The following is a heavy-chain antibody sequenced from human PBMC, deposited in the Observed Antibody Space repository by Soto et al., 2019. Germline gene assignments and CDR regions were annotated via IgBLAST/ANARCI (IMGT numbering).Heavy chain of an antibody. V-gene: IGHV3-49*03. J-gene: IGHJ6*01. CDR1: GFTFGDYA. D-gene: IGHD6-19*01. CDR3: TREGPPGYSSGWVPFGMDV. Sequence: PGGAVRLSCTASGFTFGDYAMTWFRQAPGKGLEWVGFIRSKAYGGTTEYAASVKGRFTISRDDSKNFAYLQMSSLKTEDTAVYYCTREGPPGYSSGWVPFGMDVWGQGTTVTVSS. CDR2: IRSKAYGGTT.